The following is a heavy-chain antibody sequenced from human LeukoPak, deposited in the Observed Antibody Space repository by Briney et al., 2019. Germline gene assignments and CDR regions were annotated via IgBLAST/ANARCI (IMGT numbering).Heavy chain of an antibody. CDR2: ISYDGSNK. D-gene: IGHD3-10*01. CDR1: GFTFSSYG. J-gene: IGHJ4*02. V-gene: IGHV3-30*18. CDR3: AKGGGELGSGSLDY. Sequence: GGSLRLSCAASGFTFSSYGMHWVRQAPGKGLEWVAVISYDGSNKYYADSVKGRLTISRDNSQNTLYLQMNSLTTEDTAVYYCAKGGGELGSGSLDYWGQGTLVTVSS.